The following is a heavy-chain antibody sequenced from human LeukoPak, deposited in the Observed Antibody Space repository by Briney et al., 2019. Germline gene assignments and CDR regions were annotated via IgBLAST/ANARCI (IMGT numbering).Heavy chain of an antibody. V-gene: IGHV4-34*01. Sequence: SETLSLTCAVYGGSFSTYYWSWIRQPPGNGLEWIGEINHSGSTNYNPSLKSRVTISVDTSKNQFSLKLSSVTAADTAVYFCARSPTNSIGAMVLGGSLFDPWGQGTLVTVSS. J-gene: IGHJ5*02. CDR3: ARSPTNSIGAMVLGGSLFDP. CDR2: INHSGST. CDR1: GGSFSTYY. D-gene: IGHD3-10*01.